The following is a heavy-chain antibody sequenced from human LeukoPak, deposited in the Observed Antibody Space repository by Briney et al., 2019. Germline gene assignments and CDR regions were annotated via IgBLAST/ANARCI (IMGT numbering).Heavy chain of an antibody. D-gene: IGHD6-13*01. V-gene: IGHV1-46*02. CDR1: GCICNSYY. Sequence: ASLKVSSTAAGCICNSYYMHWVRQAPGQGLEWMGIINPTGGSTTYAQRFQGRVTMTRDTSTSTVYMELRSLRSEDTAVYYCARDRVIAAAGSFDYWGQGTLVTVSS. CDR3: ARDRVIAAAGSFDY. CDR2: INPTGGST. J-gene: IGHJ4*02.